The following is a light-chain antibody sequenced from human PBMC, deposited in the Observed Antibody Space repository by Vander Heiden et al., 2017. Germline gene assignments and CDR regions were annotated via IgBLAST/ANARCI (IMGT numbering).Light chain of an antibody. CDR1: QNIKDY. J-gene: IGKJ2*01. CDR2: RAS. CDR3: QQSYTAPYT. Sequence: DIQMPQSPPSLSVYLGDRVTITCRASQNIKDYLNWYQQKPGKAPEVLIFRASALQSGVPSRFSGRGSGTDFTLSISSLQPEDFASYYCQQSYTAPYTFGQGTKVEV. V-gene: IGKV1-39*01.